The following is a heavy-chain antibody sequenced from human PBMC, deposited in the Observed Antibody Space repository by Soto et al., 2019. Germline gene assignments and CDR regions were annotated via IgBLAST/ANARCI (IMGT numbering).Heavy chain of an antibody. D-gene: IGHD2-2*01. V-gene: IGHV1-18*01. CDR2: ISAYNGNT. Sequence: ASVKVSCKASGYTFTSYGISWVRQAPGQGLEWMGWISAYNGNTNYAQKLQGRVTMTTDTSTSTAYMELRSLRSDDTAVYYCARSRRYCSSTSCYVEGFYFDYWGQGTLVTVSS. J-gene: IGHJ4*02. CDR1: GYTFTSYG. CDR3: ARSRRYCSSTSCYVEGFYFDY.